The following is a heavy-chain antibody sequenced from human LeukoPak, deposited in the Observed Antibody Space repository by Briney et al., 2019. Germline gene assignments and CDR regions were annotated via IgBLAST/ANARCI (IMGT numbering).Heavy chain of an antibody. Sequence: ASVKVSCKVSGYTLTELSMHWVRQAPGKGLEWMGGFDPEDGETIYAQKLQGRVTMTTDTSTSTAYMELRSLRSDDTAVYYCASGSSWPPFDYWGQGTLVTVSS. CDR1: GYTLTELS. V-gene: IGHV1-24*01. CDR2: FDPEDGET. J-gene: IGHJ4*02. D-gene: IGHD6-13*01. CDR3: ASGSSWPPFDY.